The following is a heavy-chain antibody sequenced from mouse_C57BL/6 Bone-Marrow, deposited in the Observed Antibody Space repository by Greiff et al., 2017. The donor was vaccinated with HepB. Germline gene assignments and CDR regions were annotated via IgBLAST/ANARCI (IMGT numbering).Heavy chain of an antibody. CDR1: GYTFTDYE. J-gene: IGHJ1*03. CDR3: TRFHYYYGSAYWYFDV. V-gene: IGHV1-15*01. Sequence: QVQLQQSGAELVRPGASVTLSCKASGYTFTDYEMHWVKQTPVHGLEWIGAIDPATGGTAYNQKFKGKAILTADKSSSTAYMELRSLTSEDSAVYYCTRFHYYYGSAYWYFDVWGTGTTVTVSS. CDR2: IDPATGGT. D-gene: IGHD1-1*01.